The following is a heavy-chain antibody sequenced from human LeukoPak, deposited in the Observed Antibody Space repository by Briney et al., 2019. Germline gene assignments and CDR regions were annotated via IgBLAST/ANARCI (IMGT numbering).Heavy chain of an antibody. CDR2: LRSKSNGWTT. J-gene: IGHJ4*02. Sequence: GGSLRLSCEASEFTFNNGWMTWVRQAPGKGLEWVGRLRSKSNGWTTDYATPVKGRFTISRDDSKNTVYLQMNSLKAEDTAVYFCNTRLYSGTDPHFDHWGQGALVTVSS. CDR1: EFTFNNGW. CDR3: NTRLYSGTDPHFDH. V-gene: IGHV3-15*01. D-gene: IGHD1-26*01.